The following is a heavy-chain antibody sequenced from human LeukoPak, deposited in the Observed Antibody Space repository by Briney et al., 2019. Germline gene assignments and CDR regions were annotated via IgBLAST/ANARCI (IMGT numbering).Heavy chain of an antibody. Sequence: QSGGSLRLSCTASGFKFDDYGMTWVRQAPGKGLEWVSDINWNGDSRGYAHSVRGRFTISRDNSKNTLYLQMNSLRAEDTAVYYCARRAGAYSHPYDYWGQGTLVTVFS. CDR2: INWNGDSR. V-gene: IGHV3-20*04. J-gene: IGHJ4*02. CDR1: GFKFDDYG. D-gene: IGHD4/OR15-4a*01. CDR3: ARRAGAYSHPYDY.